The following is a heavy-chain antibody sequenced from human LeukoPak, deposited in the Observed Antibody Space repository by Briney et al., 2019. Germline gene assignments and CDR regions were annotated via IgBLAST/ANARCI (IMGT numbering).Heavy chain of an antibody. D-gene: IGHD2-2*01. V-gene: IGHV1-69*13. CDR1: GGTFSSYA. CDR2: IIPIFGTA. J-gene: IGHJ6*02. CDR3: ASPWGDIVVVPAEEGYYYYGMDV. Sequence: GASVKVSCKASGGTFSSYAISWVRQAPGQGLEWMGGIIPIFGTANYAQKFQGRVTITADESTSTAYMELSSLRSEDTAVYYCASPWGDIVVVPAEEGYYYYGMDVWGQGTTVTVSS.